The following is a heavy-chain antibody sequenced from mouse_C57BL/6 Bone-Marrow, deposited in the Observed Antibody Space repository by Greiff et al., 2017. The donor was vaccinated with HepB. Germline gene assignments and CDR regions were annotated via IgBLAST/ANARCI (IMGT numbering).Heavy chain of an antibody. CDR3: ASRNWDLDY. D-gene: IGHD4-1*01. V-gene: IGHV1-54*01. J-gene: IGHJ2*01. Sequence: VQLQQSGAELVRPGTSVKVSCKASGYAFTNYLIEWVKQRPGQGLEWIGVINPGSGGTNYNEKFKGKATLTADKSSSTAYMQLSGLTSEDSAVYFCASRNWDLDYWGQGTTLTVSS. CDR1: GYAFTNYL. CDR2: INPGSGGT.